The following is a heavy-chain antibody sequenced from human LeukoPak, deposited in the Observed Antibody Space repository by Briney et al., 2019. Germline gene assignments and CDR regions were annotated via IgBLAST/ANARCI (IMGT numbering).Heavy chain of an antibody. CDR1: GYTFTGYY. Sequence: GASVKVSCKASGYTFTGYYMHWVRQAPGQGLEWMGRINHNSDGTNKAQKVQGRVTMTRDTSISTAYMELSRLRSDDTAVYYCARESPRSGGYYNVWHLCYWGQGTLVTVSS. CDR3: ARESPRSGGYYNVWHLCY. J-gene: IGHJ4*02. D-gene: IGHD3-10*01. V-gene: IGHV1-2*06. CDR2: INHNSDGT.